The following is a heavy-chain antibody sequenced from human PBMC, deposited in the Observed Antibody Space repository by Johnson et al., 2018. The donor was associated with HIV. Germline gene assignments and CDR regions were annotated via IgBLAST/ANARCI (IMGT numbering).Heavy chain of an antibody. CDR2: INWNGGST. D-gene: IGHD3-22*01. Sequence: VTLVESGGGAVRPGGSLRLSCVVSGFTFEDYGMSWVRQAPGKGLEWVSAINWNGGSTTYADSVKGRFIISRDNAKNSLYLQMNSLRDEDTAFYYCARGRLISMIVSARAFDIWGQGTMVTVSS. V-gene: IGHV3-20*04. CDR3: ARGRLISMIVSARAFDI. CDR1: GFTFEDYG. J-gene: IGHJ3*02.